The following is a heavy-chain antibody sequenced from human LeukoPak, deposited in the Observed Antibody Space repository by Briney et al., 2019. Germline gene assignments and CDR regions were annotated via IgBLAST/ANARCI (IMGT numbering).Heavy chain of an antibody. D-gene: IGHD3-3*01. CDR3: AKSRLRFLEWPIDY. Sequence: SETLSLTCTVSGYSISSGYYWGWIRQTPGKGLEWIGSIYHSGKTYYNPSLKSRVTISIDTSKNQFSLKLSSVTAADTAVYYCAKSRLRFLEWPIDYWGQGTLVTVSS. J-gene: IGHJ4*01. V-gene: IGHV4-38-2*02. CDR1: GYSISSGYY. CDR2: IYHSGKT.